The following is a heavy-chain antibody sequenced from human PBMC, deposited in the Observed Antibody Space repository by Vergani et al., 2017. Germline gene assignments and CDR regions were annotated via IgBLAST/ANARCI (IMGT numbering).Heavy chain of an antibody. CDR1: GGSISSSSYY. CDR3: ARLSRPMITFGGVPDY. D-gene: IGHD3-16*01. V-gene: IGHV4-39*01. Sequence: QLQLQESGPGLVKPSETLSLTCTVSGGSISSSSYYWGWIRQPPGKGLEWIGSIYYSGSTYYNPSLKSRVTISVDTSKNQFSLKLSSVTAADTAVYYCARLSRPMITFGGVPDYWGQGTLVTVSS. J-gene: IGHJ4*02. CDR2: IYYSGST.